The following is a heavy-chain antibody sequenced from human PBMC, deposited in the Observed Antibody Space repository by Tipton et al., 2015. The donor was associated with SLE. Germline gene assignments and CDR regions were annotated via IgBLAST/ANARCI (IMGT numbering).Heavy chain of an antibody. Sequence: RSLRLSCATSGFTFSSYSMTWVRQAPGKGLEWVAVIWYDGSNKYYADSVKGRFTISRDNAKNSLYLQMNSLRAEDTAVYYCARDNYYDFWSGYSQYNWFDPWGQGTLVTVSS. CDR3: ARDNYYDFWSGYSQYNWFDP. D-gene: IGHD3-3*01. CDR2: IWYDGSNK. J-gene: IGHJ5*02. CDR1: GFTFSSYS. V-gene: IGHV3-33*08.